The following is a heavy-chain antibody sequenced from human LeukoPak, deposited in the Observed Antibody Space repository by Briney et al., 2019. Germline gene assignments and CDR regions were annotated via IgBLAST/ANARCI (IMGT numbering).Heavy chain of an antibody. Sequence: SETLSLTCTVSGYSISSGYYWGWIRQPPGKGLEWIGSIYHSGSTYYNPSLRSRVTISVDTSKNQFSLKLSSVTAADTAVYYCARDLGDSSSSEINYWGQGTLVTVSS. CDR3: ARDLGDSSSSEINY. V-gene: IGHV4-38-2*02. CDR1: GYSISSGYY. J-gene: IGHJ4*02. CDR2: IYHSGST. D-gene: IGHD6-6*01.